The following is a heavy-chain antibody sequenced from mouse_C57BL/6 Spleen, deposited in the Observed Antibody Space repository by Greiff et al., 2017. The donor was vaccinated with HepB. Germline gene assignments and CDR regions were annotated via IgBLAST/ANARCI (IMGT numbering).Heavy chain of an antibody. CDR3: ARSLITTVAHYYAMDY. J-gene: IGHJ4*01. D-gene: IGHD1-1*01. V-gene: IGHV1-39*01. CDR2: INPNYGTT. Sequence: VHVKQSGPELVKPGASVKISCKASGYSFTDYNMNWVKQSNGKSLEWIGVINPNYGTTSYNQKFKGKATLTVDQSSSTAYMQLNSLTSEDSAVYYCARSLITTVAHYYAMDYWGQGTSVTVSS. CDR1: GYSFTDYN.